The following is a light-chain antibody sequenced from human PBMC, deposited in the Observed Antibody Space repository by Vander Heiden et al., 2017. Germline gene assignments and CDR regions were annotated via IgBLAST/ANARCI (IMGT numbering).Light chain of an antibody. V-gene: IGLV1-51*01. CDR3: GTWDSSLSAAF. Sequence: QPVLTPPPPVSAAPGQKVTTPCPVSSSNLGNKYVSGYQHLPGTAPKLLIYDSNKRPSGIPDRFSGSKSGTSATLGITGLQTGDEADYYCGTWDSSLSAAFFGGGTKLTVL. CDR2: DSN. J-gene: IGLJ2*01. CDR1: SSNLGNKY.